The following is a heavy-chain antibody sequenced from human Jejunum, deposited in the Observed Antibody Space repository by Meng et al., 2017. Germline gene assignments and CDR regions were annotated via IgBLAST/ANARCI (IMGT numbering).Heavy chain of an antibody. CDR2: INSDGTGT. CDR3: VREWPNYFDQ. Sequence: GGTLSLACAASGFTFSGYWMHWFRQGTGKSLVWLSHINSDGTGTSYAESVRGRFTISRDNAKNTLYLQMNSLTVEDTAVYYWVREWPNYFDQWGQGTLVTVSS. V-gene: IGHV3-74*01. D-gene: IGHD5-24*01. J-gene: IGHJ4*02. CDR1: GFTFSGYW.